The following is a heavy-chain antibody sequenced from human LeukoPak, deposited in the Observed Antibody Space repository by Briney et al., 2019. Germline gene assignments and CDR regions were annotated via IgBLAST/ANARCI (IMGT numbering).Heavy chain of an antibody. D-gene: IGHD7-27*01. V-gene: IGHV4-59*01. CDR2: IYYSGST. CDR3: ARVYIRNWEPNWFDP. CDR1: GGSISSYY. J-gene: IGHJ5*02. Sequence: SETLSLTRTVSGGSISSYYWSWIRQPPGKGLEWIGYIYYSGSTNYNPSLKSRVTISVDTSKNQFSLKLSSVTAADTAVYYCARVYIRNWEPNWFDPWGQGTLVTVSS.